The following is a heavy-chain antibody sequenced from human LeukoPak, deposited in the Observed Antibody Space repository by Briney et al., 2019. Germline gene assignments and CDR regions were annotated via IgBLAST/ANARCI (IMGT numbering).Heavy chain of an antibody. D-gene: IGHD2-2*02. Sequence: SETLSLTCAVYGGSFSGYYWSWIRQPPGKGLEWIGEINHSGSTNYNPSLKSRVTISADTSKNQFSLKLSSVTAADTAVYYCARIQLGYCSSTSCYNLPGVRFDPWGQGTLVTVSS. CDR3: ARIQLGYCSSTSCYNLPGVRFDP. CDR2: INHSGST. V-gene: IGHV4-34*01. J-gene: IGHJ5*02. CDR1: GGSFSGYY.